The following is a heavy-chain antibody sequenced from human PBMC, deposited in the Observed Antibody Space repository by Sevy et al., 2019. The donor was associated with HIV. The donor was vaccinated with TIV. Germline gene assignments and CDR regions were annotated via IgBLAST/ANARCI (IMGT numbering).Heavy chain of an antibody. CDR3: ATTKDYYDSSGSPFDY. CDR1: GYTLTQLS. V-gene: IGHV1-24*01. D-gene: IGHD3-22*01. Sequence: ASVKVSCKVSGYTLTQLSMHWVRQAPGKGLEWMGSFDPEDGETLYAQKFQGRVTMTEDTSTDTAYMELRSLRSEDTAVYYRATTKDYYDSSGSPFDYWGQGTLVTVSS. J-gene: IGHJ4*02. CDR2: FDPEDGET.